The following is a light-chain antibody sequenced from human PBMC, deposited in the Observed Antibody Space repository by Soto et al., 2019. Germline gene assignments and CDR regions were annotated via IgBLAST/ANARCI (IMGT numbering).Light chain of an antibody. Sequence: EIVMTQSPATLSVSPGERATLSCRASQSVSSNLAWYQQKPGQAPRLLIYGASTRATGIPARFSGSGSGTEFTLTISSLQSEDFAVYYCQQYKNWPTFTFAGGPKVDIK. J-gene: IGKJ4*01. CDR2: GAS. CDR3: QQYKNWPTFT. V-gene: IGKV3-15*01. CDR1: QSVSSN.